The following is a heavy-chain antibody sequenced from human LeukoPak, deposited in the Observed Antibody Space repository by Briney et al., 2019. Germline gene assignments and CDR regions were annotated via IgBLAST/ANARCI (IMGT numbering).Heavy chain of an antibody. CDR3: ATSVVVVPAATHDAFDN. V-gene: IGHV1-24*01. D-gene: IGHD2-2*01. J-gene: IGHJ3*02. CDR1: GYTLTELS. Sequence: ASVKVSCKVYGYTLTELSMQWVRQAPGKGLEWMGGVDPEDGETIYAQKFQGRVTMTEDTSTDTAYMELSSLRSEDTAVYYCATSVVVVPAATHDAFDNWGQGTMVTVSS. CDR2: VDPEDGET.